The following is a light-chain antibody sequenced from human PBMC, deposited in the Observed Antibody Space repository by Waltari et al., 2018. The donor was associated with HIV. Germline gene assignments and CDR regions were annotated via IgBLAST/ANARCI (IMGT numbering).Light chain of an antibody. CDR3: LLSYSGAREV. Sequence: QAVVTQEPSLTVSPGGTVTLTCGSSTGAVTSGHSPYWFQQKPGQAPRTLIYDTSNKHSWTPARFSGSLLGGKAALTLSGAQPEDEAEYYCLLSYSGAREVFGGGTKLTVL. J-gene: IGLJ2*01. V-gene: IGLV7-46*01. CDR1: TGAVTSGHS. CDR2: DTS.